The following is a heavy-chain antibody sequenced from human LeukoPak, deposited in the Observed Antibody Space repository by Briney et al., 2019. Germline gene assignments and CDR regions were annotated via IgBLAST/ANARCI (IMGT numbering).Heavy chain of an antibody. D-gene: IGHD2-15*01. V-gene: IGHV3-7*03. J-gene: IGHJ4*02. CDR1: GFTFSRHW. CDR3: ARDNGWSADF. Sequence: PGGFLRLSCAASGFTFSRHWMYWVRQAPGKGLEWVANIKQDGSAKPYVDSVKGRFTISRDNAKNSLFLQMNSLRAEDTVVYYCARDNGWSADFWGQGTLVTVSS. CDR2: IKQDGSAK.